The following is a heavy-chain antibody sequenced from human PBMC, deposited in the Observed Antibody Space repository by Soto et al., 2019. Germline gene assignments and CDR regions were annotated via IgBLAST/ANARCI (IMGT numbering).Heavy chain of an antibody. V-gene: IGHV3-23*01. Sequence: PGGSLRLSCAASGFTFTSYALSWVRQAPGKGLEWVSVIRGTGRSTYYAESVKGRFTISRDNSKNTLYLQMNSLKTEDTAVYYCTTDLAAVAGHYLFNFDYSGQGTLVTVSS. J-gene: IGHJ4*02. CDR1: GFTFTSYA. CDR2: IRGTGRST. CDR3: TTDLAAVAGHYLFNFDY. D-gene: IGHD6-19*01.